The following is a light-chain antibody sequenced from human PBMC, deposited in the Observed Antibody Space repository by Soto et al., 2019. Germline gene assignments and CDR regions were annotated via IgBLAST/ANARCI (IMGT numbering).Light chain of an antibody. J-gene: IGKJ5*01. CDR1: QGVGTF. CDR2: TAS. CDR3: QQYSNYPRP. Sequence: DIRLTQSPSSLSASVGDRVTSTCRASQGVGTFLAWYQHKPGKAPKSLIKTASTLQSGVPSRFSGSGSGTDFTLTISSLQPEDFATYYCQQYSNYPRPFGQGTRVDLK. V-gene: IGKV1D-16*01.